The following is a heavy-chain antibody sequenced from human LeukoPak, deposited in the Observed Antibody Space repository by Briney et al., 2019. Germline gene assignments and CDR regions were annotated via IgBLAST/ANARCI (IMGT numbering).Heavy chain of an antibody. CDR2: IYHSGST. CDR3: ERVGYSSSWRFDC. CDR1: GYSISSGYY. V-gene: IGHV4-38-2*02. J-gene: IGHJ4*02. D-gene: IGHD6-13*01. Sequence: IPSETLSLTCTVSGYSISSGYYWGWIRQPPGQGLEWIGSIYHSGSTYYNHFLKSRVTISVDTSKNHFSLKLSSVTAADTAVYYCERVGYSSSWRFDCWGQGTLVNVSA.